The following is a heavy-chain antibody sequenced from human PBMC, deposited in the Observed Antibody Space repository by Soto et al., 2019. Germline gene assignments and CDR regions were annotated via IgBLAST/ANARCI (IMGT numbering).Heavy chain of an antibody. V-gene: IGHV1-2*02. Sequence: ASVKVSCKASGYTFTVCYMHWVRQAPGQGLEWMGWINPKSGGTMYPQKFQGRVTMTWDTSISTAYMALTRLRSDDTAVYYCARDLAKGGGSAGFDYWGQGTLVTVSS. CDR2: INPKSGGT. J-gene: IGHJ4*02. D-gene: IGHD1-26*01. CDR3: ARDLAKGGGSAGFDY. CDR1: GYTFTVCY.